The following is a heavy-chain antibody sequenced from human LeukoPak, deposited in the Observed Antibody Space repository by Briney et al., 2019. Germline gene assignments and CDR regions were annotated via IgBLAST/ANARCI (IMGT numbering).Heavy chain of an antibody. CDR1: GYTFTSYD. J-gene: IGHJ6*02. Sequence: ASVTVSCKASGYTFTSYDINWVRQAPGQGLEWMGWMNPNSGNTGYAQKFQGRVTMTRNTSISTAYMELSSLRSEDTAVYYCARADTDSSSSWYVVDYYYYGMDVWGQGTTVTVSS. V-gene: IGHV1-8*01. D-gene: IGHD6-13*01. CDR2: MNPNSGNT. CDR3: ARADTDSSSSWYVVDYYYYGMDV.